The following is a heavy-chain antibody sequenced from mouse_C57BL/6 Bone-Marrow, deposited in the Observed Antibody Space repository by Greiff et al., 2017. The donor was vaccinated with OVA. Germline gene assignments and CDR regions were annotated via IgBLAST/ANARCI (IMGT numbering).Heavy chain of an antibody. CDR3: ARLGRGQGYYVDY. J-gene: IGHJ2*01. V-gene: IGHV1-52*01. CDR2: IDPSDSET. Sequence: QVQLKQPGAELVRPGSSVKLSCKASGYTFTSYWMHWVKQRPIQGLEWIGNIDPSDSETHYNQKFKDKATLTVDKTSSTAYMQLSSLTSEDSAVYYCARLGRGQGYYVDYWGQGTTLTVSS. CDR1: GYTFTSYW. D-gene: IGHD4-1*01.